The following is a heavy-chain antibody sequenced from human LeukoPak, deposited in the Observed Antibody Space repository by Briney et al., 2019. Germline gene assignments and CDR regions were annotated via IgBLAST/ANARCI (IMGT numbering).Heavy chain of an antibody. CDR2: IWCDGSNK. CDR3: ASQDSSGYYLDY. D-gene: IGHD3-22*01. Sequence: GRSLRLSCAASGFTFSSYGMHWVRQAPGKGLEWVAVIWCDGSNKYYADSGKGRFTISRDNSKNTLYLQMNSLRAEDTAVYYCASQDSSGYYLDYWGQGTLVTVSS. J-gene: IGHJ4*02. CDR1: GFTFSSYG. V-gene: IGHV3-33*01.